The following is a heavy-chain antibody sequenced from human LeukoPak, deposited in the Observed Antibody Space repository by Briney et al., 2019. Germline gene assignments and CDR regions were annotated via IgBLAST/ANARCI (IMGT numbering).Heavy chain of an antibody. D-gene: IGHD3-22*01. CDR3: AKGFYYDSSGYPFFDY. CDR2: IRYDGSNK. CDR1: GFTFSSYG. J-gene: IGHJ4*02. Sequence: GGSLRLSCAASGFTFSSYGMHWVRQAPGKGLEWVAFIRYDGSNKYYADSVKGRFTISRDNSKTTLYLQMNSLRAEDTAVYYCAKGFYYDSSGYPFFDYWGQGTLVTVSS. V-gene: IGHV3-30*02.